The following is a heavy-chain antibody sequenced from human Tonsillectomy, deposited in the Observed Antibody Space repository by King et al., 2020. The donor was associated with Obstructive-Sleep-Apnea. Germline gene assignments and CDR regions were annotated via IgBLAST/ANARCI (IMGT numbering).Heavy chain of an antibody. CDR3: ARDHNYDSSGFCDAFDI. J-gene: IGHJ3*02. CDR1: GFTFSDYY. D-gene: IGHD3-22*01. V-gene: IGHV3-11*01. Sequence: VQLVESGGGLVKPGGSLRLSCAASGFTFSDYYMSWVRQAPGKGLEWVSYISSSGSTIYYADSVKGRFAISRDNAKNSLYLQMNSLRAEDTAVYYCARDHNYDSSGFCDAFDIWGQGTMVTVSS. CDR2: ISSSGSTI.